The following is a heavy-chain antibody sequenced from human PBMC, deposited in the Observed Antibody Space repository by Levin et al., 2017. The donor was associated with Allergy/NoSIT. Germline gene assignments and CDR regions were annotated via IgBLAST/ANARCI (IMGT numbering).Heavy chain of an antibody. D-gene: IGHD6-19*01. CDR1: GFSFNNYA. Sequence: GESLKISCAASGFSFNNYAMSWVRQAPGKGLEWVSAIITSGVGTYYADSVKGLFTISRDNSKNTMYLQMNSLRAEDTAVYFCAKDAIRGSDQPYYFDYWGQGTLVTASS. CDR3: AKDAIRGSDQPYYFDY. V-gene: IGHV3-23*01. CDR2: IITSGVGT. J-gene: IGHJ4*02.